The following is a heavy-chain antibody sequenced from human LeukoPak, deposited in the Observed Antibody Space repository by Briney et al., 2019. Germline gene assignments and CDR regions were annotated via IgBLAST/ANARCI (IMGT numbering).Heavy chain of an antibody. CDR3: ARRQFFDY. Sequence: GGSLRLSCVASGFTFSSYEMNWVRQVPGKGLEWVSYITSSGTTIYYADSVKGRFTISRDNDKNSLYLQMNSLRAEDTAVYYCARRQFFDYWGQGTLVTVSS. V-gene: IGHV3-48*03. CDR2: ITSSGTTI. J-gene: IGHJ4*02. CDR1: GFTFSSYE. D-gene: IGHD5-24*01.